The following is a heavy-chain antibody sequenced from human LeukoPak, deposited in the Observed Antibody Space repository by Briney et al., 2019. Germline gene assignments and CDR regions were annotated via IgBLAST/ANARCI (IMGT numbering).Heavy chain of an antibody. Sequence: SETLSLTCAVYGGSFSGYYWSWIRQPPGKGLEWIGEINHSGSTNYNPSLKSRVTISVDTSKNQFSLKLSSVTAADTAVYYCARVLHDYGGKRASRDWYFDLWGRGTLVTVSS. V-gene: IGHV4-34*01. J-gene: IGHJ2*01. CDR3: ARVLHDYGGKRASRDWYFDL. CDR1: GGSFSGYY. CDR2: INHSGST. D-gene: IGHD4-23*01.